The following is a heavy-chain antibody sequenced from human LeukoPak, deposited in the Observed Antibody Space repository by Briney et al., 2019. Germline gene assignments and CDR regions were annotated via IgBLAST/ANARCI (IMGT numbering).Heavy chain of an antibody. D-gene: IGHD3-10*01. CDR1: GDSISSYS. CDR2: IYYSGST. V-gene: IGHV4-59*01. J-gene: IGHJ5*02. CDR3: ATQHYGSGTYYNYNWFDP. Sequence: SETLSLTCTVSGDSISSYSWAWIRQPAGKGLEWIGYIYYSGSTNYNPSLKSRVTISVDTSKKQFSLKLSSVTAADTAVYYCATQHYGSGTYYNYNWFDPWGQGTLVTVSS.